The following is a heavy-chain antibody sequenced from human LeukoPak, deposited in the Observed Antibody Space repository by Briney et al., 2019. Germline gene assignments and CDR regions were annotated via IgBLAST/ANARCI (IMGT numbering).Heavy chain of an antibody. CDR3: ARSDSSGYYPPYFDY. D-gene: IGHD3-22*01. CDR1: GGSISSGSYY. CDR2: IYTSGST. V-gene: IGHV4-61*09. Sequence: SETLALTCTVSGGSISSGSYYWSWIRQPAGQGVEWILHIYTSGSTKYNPSLKSRVTISVDMSKNQFSLKLSSVPAADTAVYYCARSDSSGYYPPYFDYWGQGTLVTVSS. J-gene: IGHJ4*02.